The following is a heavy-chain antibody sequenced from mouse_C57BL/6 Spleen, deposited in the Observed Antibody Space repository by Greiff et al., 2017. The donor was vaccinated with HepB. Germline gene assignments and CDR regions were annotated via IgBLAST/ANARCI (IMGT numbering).Heavy chain of an antibody. CDR2: IDPSDSYT. D-gene: IGHD2-2*01. V-gene: IGHV1-59*01. J-gene: IGHJ4*01. CDR3: ARSRGYDEGAMDY. CDR1: GYTFTSYW. Sequence: QVQLQQPGAELVRPGTSVKLSCKASGYTFTSYWMHWVKQRPGQGLEWIGVIDPSDSYTNYNQKFKGKATLTVDTSSSTAYMQLSSLTSEDSAVYYCARSRGYDEGAMDYWGQGTSVTVSS.